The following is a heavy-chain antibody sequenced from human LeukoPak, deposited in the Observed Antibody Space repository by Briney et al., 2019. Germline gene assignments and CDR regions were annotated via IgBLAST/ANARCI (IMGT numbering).Heavy chain of an antibody. D-gene: IGHD2-8*01. CDR2: ISGSGGST. Sequence: GGSLRLSCAASGFTFSSYAMSWVRQAPGKGLEWVSAISGSGGSTYYADSVKGRFTISRDNSKNTLYLQMNSLRAEDTAVYYCAKGMQYCTNGVCYTPFDYWGQGTLVTVSS. CDR3: AKGMQYCTNGVCYTPFDY. CDR1: GFTFSSYA. J-gene: IGHJ4*02. V-gene: IGHV3-23*01.